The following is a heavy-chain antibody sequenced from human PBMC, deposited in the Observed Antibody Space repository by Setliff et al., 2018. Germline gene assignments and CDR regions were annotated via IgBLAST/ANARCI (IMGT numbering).Heavy chain of an antibody. V-gene: IGHV3-11*01. J-gene: IGHJ4*02. CDR1: GFTFSDFY. CDR2: ISRGGGII. CDR3: APHSRSSDWRALDY. D-gene: IGHD2-2*01. Sequence: GGSLRLSCAASGFTFSDFYMSWIRQTPGKGLEWVSYISRGGGIIYYADSVRGRFTISRDDAKNSLYLQMNGLRAEDTAVYYCAPHSRSSDWRALDYWGQGTLVTVSS.